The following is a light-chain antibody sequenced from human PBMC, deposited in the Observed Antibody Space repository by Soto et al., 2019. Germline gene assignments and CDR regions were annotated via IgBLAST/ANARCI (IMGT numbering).Light chain of an antibody. CDR1: PSVSSTS. Sequence: EIVLTQSPGTLSLSPGERATLSCRASPSVSSTSLAWYQQRPGQAPRLLIFDASSRATDIPDRFSGSGSRTDFTQTISTLGPEAFAVYYWQQYTYSPVTFGQGTKVEMK. V-gene: IGKV3-20*01. CDR2: DAS. J-gene: IGKJ1*01. CDR3: QQYTYSPVT.